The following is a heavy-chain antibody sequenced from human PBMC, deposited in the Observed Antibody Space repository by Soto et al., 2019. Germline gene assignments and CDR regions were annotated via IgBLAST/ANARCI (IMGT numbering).Heavy chain of an antibody. CDR3: ARDIGDSSGYYYFYPGY. CDR2: ISSSSSYT. J-gene: IGHJ4*02. CDR1: GFTFSDYY. D-gene: IGHD3-22*01. V-gene: IGHV3-11*06. Sequence: PGGSLRLSCAASGFTFSDYYMSWIRQAPGKGLEWVSYISSSSSYTNYADSVKGRFTISRDNAKNSLYLQMNSLRAEDTAVYYCARDIGDSSGYYYFYPGYWGQGTLVTVSS.